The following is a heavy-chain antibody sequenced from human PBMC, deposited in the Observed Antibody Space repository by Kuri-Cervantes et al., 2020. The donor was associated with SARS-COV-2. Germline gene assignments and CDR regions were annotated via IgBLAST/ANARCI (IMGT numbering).Heavy chain of an antibody. D-gene: IGHD3-10*01. V-gene: IGHV1-69*13. CDR2: IIPIFGTA. J-gene: IGHJ4*02. Sequence: SVKVSCKASGGTFSSYAISWVRQAPGQGLEWMGGIIPIFGTANYAQKFQGRVTITADESTSTVYMELSSLRSEDTAVYYCARDLANRGVRGVIRLIGLDYWGQGTLVTRYS. CDR1: GGTFSSYA. CDR3: ARDLANRGVRGVIRLIGLDY.